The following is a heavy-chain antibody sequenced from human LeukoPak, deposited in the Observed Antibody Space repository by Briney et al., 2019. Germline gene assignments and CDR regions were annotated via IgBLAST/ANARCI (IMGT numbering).Heavy chain of an antibody. D-gene: IGHD3-10*01. Sequence: SGTLSLTCTVSGGSISSGGYYWSWIRQHPGKGLEWIGYIYYSGSTYYNPSLKSRVTIPVDTSKNQFSLKLSSVTAADTAVYYCARGRRWFGQNWGQGTLVTVSS. CDR2: IYYSGST. J-gene: IGHJ4*02. CDR3: ARGRRWFGQN. V-gene: IGHV4-31*03. CDR1: GGSISSGGYY.